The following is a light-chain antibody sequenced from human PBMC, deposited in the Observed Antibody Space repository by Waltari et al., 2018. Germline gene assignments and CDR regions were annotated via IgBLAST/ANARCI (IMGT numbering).Light chain of an antibody. CDR3: LSYDSSLRAYI. CDR1: TSNIGTNY. J-gene: IGLJ1*01. Sequence: QSVLTQPPSVSGATGQRVTISCTGSTSNIGTNYVSWYQQFPGTTPKLLIYQENKRPSGVSDRFSGSKSGTSASLTITGLQTDDEADYYCLSYDSSLRAYIFGAGTRLTVL. CDR2: QEN. V-gene: IGLV1-40*01.